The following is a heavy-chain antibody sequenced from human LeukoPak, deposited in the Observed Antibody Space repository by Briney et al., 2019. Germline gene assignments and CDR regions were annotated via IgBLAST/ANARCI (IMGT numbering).Heavy chain of an antibody. Sequence: GGSLRLSCEASGFTFSRYWTHWVRHAPGKGLVWVSCINSGGSRTTYAASVKGRFTISRDNSTNTMYLQMNSLRAEDTAVYYCARGGGDLNWFDPWGQGTLVTVSS. V-gene: IGHV3-74*01. CDR2: INSGGSRT. D-gene: IGHD2-21*02. CDR1: GFTFSRYW. J-gene: IGHJ5*02. CDR3: ARGGGDLNWFDP.